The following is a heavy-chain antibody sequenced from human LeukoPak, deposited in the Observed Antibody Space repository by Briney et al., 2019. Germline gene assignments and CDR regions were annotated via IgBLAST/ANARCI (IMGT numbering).Heavy chain of an antibody. CDR1: GFTFSSYA. CDR3: AKDRTASYYYYYMDV. CDR2: ISGSGGST. Sequence: PGGSLRLSCAASGFTFSSYAMSWVRQAPGKGLEWVSAISGSGGSTYYADSVKGRFTISRDNSKNTLYLQMNSLRAEDTAVYYCAKDRTASYYYYYMDVWGQGTQVTVSS. J-gene: IGHJ6*03. D-gene: IGHD6-25*01. V-gene: IGHV3-23*01.